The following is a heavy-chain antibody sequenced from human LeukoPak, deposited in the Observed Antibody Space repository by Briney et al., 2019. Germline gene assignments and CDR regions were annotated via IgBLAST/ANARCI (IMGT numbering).Heavy chain of an antibody. D-gene: IGHD2-2*01. V-gene: IGHV1-24*01. Sequence: GASVKVSCKVSGYTLTELSMHWVRQAPGKGLEWMGGFDPEDGETIYAQKFQGRVTMTEDTSTDTAYMELNSLRSEDTAVYYCATINHEYQLLFDYWGQGTLVTVSS. CDR1: GYTLTELS. CDR2: FDPEDGET. J-gene: IGHJ4*02. CDR3: ATINHEYQLLFDY.